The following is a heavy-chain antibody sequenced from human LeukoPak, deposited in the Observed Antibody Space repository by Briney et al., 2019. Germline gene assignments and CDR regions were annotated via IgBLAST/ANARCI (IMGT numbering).Heavy chain of an antibody. CDR3: ASEGGGSYAVIDAFAI. D-gene: IGHD1-26*01. CDR1: GYTFTGYY. J-gene: IGHJ3*02. Sequence: ASVKVSCKASGYTFTGYYMHWVRQAPGQGLEWMGWINPNSGGTNYAQKFQGRVTMTRDTSISTAYMELSRLRSDDTAVYYCASEGGGSYAVIDAFAIWGQGTMVTVSS. CDR2: INPNSGGT. V-gene: IGHV1-2*02.